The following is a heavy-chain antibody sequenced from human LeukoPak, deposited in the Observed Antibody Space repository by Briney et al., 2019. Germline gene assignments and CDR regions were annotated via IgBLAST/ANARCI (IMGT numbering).Heavy chain of an antibody. CDR2: INPNSGGT. Sequence: GASVKVSCKASGYTFTGYYMHWVRQAPGQGLEWMGWINPNSGGTNYAQKFQGRVTMTRDTSISTAYMELSRLRSDDTAAYYCARRDYYGSGSSYWGQGTLVTVSS. CDR1: GYTFTGYY. CDR3: ARRDYYGSGSSY. V-gene: IGHV1-2*02. J-gene: IGHJ4*02. D-gene: IGHD3-10*01.